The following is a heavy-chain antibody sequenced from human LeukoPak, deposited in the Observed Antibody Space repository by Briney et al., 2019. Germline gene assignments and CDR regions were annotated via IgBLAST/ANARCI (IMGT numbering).Heavy chain of an antibody. CDR3: ARDLGYCSGGSCYDD. CDR2: ISAYNGNT. D-gene: IGHD2-15*01. CDR1: GGTFSSYT. Sequence: GSSVKVSCKASGGTFSSYTISWVRQAPGQGLEWMGWISAYNGNTNYAQKLQGRVTMTTDTSTSTAYMELRSLRSDDTAVYYCARDLGYCSGGSCYDDWGQGTLVTVSS. V-gene: IGHV1-18*01. J-gene: IGHJ4*02.